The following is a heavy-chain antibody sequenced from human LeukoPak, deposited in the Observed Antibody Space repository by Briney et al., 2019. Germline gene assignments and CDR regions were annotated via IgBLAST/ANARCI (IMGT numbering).Heavy chain of an antibody. CDR1: GYTFTGYY. D-gene: IGHD5-12*01. CDR2: INPNSGGT. CDR3: ARASPIVATIGLDY. Sequence: ASVKVSCKASGYTFTGYYMHWVRQAPGHGLEWMGRINPNSGGTNYAQKFQGRVTMTRDTSISTAYMELSRVRSDDTAVYYCARASPIVATIGLDYWGQGTLVTVSS. V-gene: IGHV1-2*06. J-gene: IGHJ4*02.